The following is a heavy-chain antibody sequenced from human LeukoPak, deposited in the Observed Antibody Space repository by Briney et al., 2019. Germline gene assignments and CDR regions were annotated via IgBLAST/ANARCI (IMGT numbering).Heavy chain of an antibody. CDR2: IRYDGSNK. CDR3: AKVWQGGGTYYTGGGLDS. J-gene: IGHJ4*02. V-gene: IGHV3-30*02. D-gene: IGHD1-26*01. Sequence: GGSLRLSCAVSGFTFRSHGMHWVRQAPGKGPEWVAFIRYDGSNKYYADSVRGRFTISRDNSKNTLYLQMNSLRDEDTAVYYCAKVWQGGGTYYTGGGLDSWGQGTLVSVSS. CDR1: GFTFRSHG.